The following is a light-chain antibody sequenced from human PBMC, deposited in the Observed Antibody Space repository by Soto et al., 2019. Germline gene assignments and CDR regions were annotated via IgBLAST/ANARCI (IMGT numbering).Light chain of an antibody. Sequence: ETVMTQSPATLSVSPGEGATLSXRASQSVNSDLAWYQQKPGQAPRLLIYGASTRDTGISTRFSGSGSGTEFTLTISSLQSEDFAVYYCQQYKTWPRTFGPGTKGDIK. CDR1: QSVNSD. CDR2: GAS. J-gene: IGKJ1*01. V-gene: IGKV3-15*01. CDR3: QQYKTWPRT.